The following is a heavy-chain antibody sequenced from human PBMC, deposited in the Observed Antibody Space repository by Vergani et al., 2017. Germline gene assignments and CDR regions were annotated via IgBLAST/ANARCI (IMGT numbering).Heavy chain of an antibody. CDR3: AREEAAAGTRGDY. CDR1: GYTFTSYA. CDR2: IIPILGIA. J-gene: IGHJ4*02. V-gene: IGHV1-69*04. D-gene: IGHD6-13*01. Sequence: QVQLVQSGAEVKKPGASVKVSCKASGYTFTSYAMHWVRQAPGQRLEWMGRIIPILGIANYAQKFQGRVTITADKSTSTAYMELSSLRSEDTAVYYCAREEAAAGTRGDYWGQGTLVTVSS.